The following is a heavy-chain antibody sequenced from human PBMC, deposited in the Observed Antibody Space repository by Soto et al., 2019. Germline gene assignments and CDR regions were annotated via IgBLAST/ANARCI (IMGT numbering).Heavy chain of an antibody. CDR2: IYWDDHK. D-gene: IGHD1-26*01. V-gene: IGHV2-5*02. J-gene: IGHJ5*02. Sequence: QITLKESGPTPVAPTQTLTLTCTVSGFSLSTPGVGVGWIRQPPGKALECLALIYWDDHKSYSPSLRSRLTITKDTSKNQVVLTLTNMDPVDAGIYYCAQGNFDNSRPTVGWFDPWGQGMQVTVSS. CDR3: AQGNFDNSRPTVGWFDP. CDR1: GFSLSTPGVG.